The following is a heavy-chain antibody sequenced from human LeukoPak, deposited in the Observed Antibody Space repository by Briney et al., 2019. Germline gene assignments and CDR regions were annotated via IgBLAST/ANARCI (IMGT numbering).Heavy chain of an antibody. V-gene: IGHV1-46*03. CDR3: ARSYDPSSPFDY. D-gene: IGHD3-16*01. J-gene: IGHJ4*02. Sequence: ASVRVSCKASGYTFTSYYMYWVRQAPGQGLEWMAMINPVDGNTRYAQKLRGRVTVTRDTSTSTVYMELNSLRSEDTGFYYCARSYDPSSPFDYWGQGTLVTVSS. CDR1: GYTFTSYY. CDR2: INPVDGNT.